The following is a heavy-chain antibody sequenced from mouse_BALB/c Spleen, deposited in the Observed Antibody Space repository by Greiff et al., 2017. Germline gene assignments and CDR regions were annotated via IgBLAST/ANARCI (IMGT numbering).Heavy chain of an antibody. CDR2: ISNLAYSI. V-gene: IGHV5-15*02. CDR1: GFTFSDYG. D-gene: IGHD1-1*01. CDR3: ARYYEENYFDY. Sequence: EVQLVESGGGLVQPGGSRKLSCAASGFTFSDYGMAWVRQAPGKGPEWVAFISNLAYSIYYADTVTGRFTISRENAKNTLYLEMSSLRSEDTAMYSCARYYEENYFDYWGQGTTLTVAS. J-gene: IGHJ2*01.